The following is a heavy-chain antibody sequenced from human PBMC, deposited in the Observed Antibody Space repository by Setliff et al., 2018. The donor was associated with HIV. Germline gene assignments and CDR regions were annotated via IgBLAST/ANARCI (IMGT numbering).Heavy chain of an antibody. J-gene: IGHJ4*02. CDR1: GFTFSTYW. CDR3: TKDHLSGWASDC. CDR2: IKQDGSEE. V-gene: IGHV3-7*01. Sequence: PGGSLRLSCAASGFTFSTYWMIWVRQAPGKGVEWVAKIKQDGSEEYYVDSVKGRFTISRDNAKNSVYLQMNSLRVEDTAMYYCTKDHLSGWASDCWGQGTLVTVSS. D-gene: IGHD6-19*01.